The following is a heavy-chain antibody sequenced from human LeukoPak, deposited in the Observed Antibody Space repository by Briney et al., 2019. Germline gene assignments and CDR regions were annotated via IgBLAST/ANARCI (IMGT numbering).Heavy chain of an antibody. V-gene: IGHV1-18*01. D-gene: IGHD4-17*01. Sequence: ASVKVSCKASGYTFTSYGISWVRQAPGQGLEWMGWINAYNGNTNYAQKLQGRVTMTTDTSTSTAYMELRSLRSDDTAVYYCARDFPLVGLDYGGNVGVFDYWGQGTLVTVSS. CDR1: GYTFTSYG. CDR3: ARDFPLVGLDYGGNVGVFDY. J-gene: IGHJ4*02. CDR2: INAYNGNT.